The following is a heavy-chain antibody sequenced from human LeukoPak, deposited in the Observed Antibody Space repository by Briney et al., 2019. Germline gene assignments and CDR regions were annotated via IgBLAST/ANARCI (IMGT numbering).Heavy chain of an antibody. D-gene: IGHD1-26*01. Sequence: GGSLRLSCAASGFTFSSYWLHWVRQAPGKGLVWVSRINSDGSATTYADSVKGRFTISRDNAKNTLYLQMNSLRAEDTAVYYCVRAESGSYYIWGQGTMVTVSS. V-gene: IGHV3-74*01. CDR1: GFTFSSYW. J-gene: IGHJ3*02. CDR3: VRAESGSYYI. CDR2: INSDGSAT.